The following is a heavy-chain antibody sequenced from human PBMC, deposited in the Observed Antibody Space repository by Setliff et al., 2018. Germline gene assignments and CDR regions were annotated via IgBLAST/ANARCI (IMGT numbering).Heavy chain of an antibody. V-gene: IGHV4-59*11. J-gene: IGHJ3*02. CDR3: ARGKTFFGAFIRAFDI. Sequence: PSETLSLTCSVSGGSIDSHYWSWIRQPPGKGLEWIGSIYYSGNTNYNPSLKSRVTISIDTSKNQFSLKLSSVTAADTAVCHCARGKTFFGAFIRAFDIWGQGRMVTVSS. CDR1: GGSIDSHY. D-gene: IGHD3-3*01. CDR2: IYYSGNT.